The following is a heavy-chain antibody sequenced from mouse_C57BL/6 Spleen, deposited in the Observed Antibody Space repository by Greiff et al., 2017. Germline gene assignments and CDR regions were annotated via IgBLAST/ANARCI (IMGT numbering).Heavy chain of an antibody. V-gene: IGHV1-81*01. CDR1: GYTFTSYG. J-gene: IGHJ4*01. CDR3: ARLGYYGSSYVDAMDY. D-gene: IGHD1-1*01. CDR2: IYPRSGNT. Sequence: QVQLKESGAELARPGASVKLSCKASGYTFTSYGISWVKQRTGQGLEWIGEIYPRSGNTYYNEKFKGKATLTADKSSSTAYMELRSLTSEDSAVYFCARLGYYGSSYVDAMDYWGQGTSVTVSS.